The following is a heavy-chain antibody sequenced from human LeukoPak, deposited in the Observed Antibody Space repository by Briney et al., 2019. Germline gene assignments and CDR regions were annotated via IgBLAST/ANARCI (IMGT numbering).Heavy chain of an antibody. CDR3: ARGPLSIFGVLDAFDI. D-gene: IGHD3-3*01. Sequence: ASVKVSCKASGYTFTGYYMHWVRQAPGKGLEWMGGFDPEDGETIYAQKFQGRVTMTEDTSTDTAYMELSSLRSEDTAVYYCARGPLSIFGVLDAFDIWGQGTLVTVSS. V-gene: IGHV1-24*01. J-gene: IGHJ3*02. CDR1: GYTFTGYY. CDR2: FDPEDGET.